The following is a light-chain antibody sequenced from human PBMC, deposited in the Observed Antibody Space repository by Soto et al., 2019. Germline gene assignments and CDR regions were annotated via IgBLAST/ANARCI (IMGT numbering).Light chain of an antibody. V-gene: IGKV3-20*01. Sequence: EIVLTQSPATLSVSPGERATLSCRASQSVSNSYLAWYQQKPGQGPRLLIYDASSRATGIPDRFSGSASGTDFTLTISSLEPEDFAVYYCQQYAGSPWTFGQGTKVEI. CDR1: QSVSNSY. CDR2: DAS. CDR3: QQYAGSPWT. J-gene: IGKJ1*01.